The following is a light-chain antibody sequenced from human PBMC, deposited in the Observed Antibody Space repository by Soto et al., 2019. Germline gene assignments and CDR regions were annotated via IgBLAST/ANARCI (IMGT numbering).Light chain of an antibody. CDR1: QIISSVY. CDR3: QQYGNFPLT. V-gene: IGKV3-20*01. J-gene: IGKJ4*01. Sequence: EIVLTQSPGTLSLSPGERATLSCRASQIISSVYIGWYQQKPGQAPRLLIYGASSRATGIPDRFSGSASGTDFTLTINRLDPEDFAVYYCQQYGNFPLTFGGGTKVEI. CDR2: GAS.